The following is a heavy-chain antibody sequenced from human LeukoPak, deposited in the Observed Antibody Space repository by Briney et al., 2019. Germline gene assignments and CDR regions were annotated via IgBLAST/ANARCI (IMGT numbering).Heavy chain of an antibody. Sequence: PGGSLRLSCAASGFTFSNYGMHWVSQAPGKGLEWVALISYDGSNKYYTDSVKGRFTISRDNSKNTLYLQMNSLRAEDTAVYYCAKDGYSSYWDYWGQGTLVTDSS. V-gene: IGHV3-30*18. CDR2: ISYDGSNK. J-gene: IGHJ4*02. CDR1: GFTFSNYG. CDR3: AKDGYSSYWDY. D-gene: IGHD5-12*01.